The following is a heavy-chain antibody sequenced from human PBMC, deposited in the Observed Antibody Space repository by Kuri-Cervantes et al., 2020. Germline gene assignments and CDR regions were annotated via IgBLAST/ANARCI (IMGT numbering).Heavy chain of an antibody. CDR3: ARTPGVDV. Sequence: SETLSLTCTVSGGSISSSYWSWIRQPPGKGLEWIGYIYYSGGTNYNPSLKSRVTISVDTSKNQFSLKLSSVTAADTAVYSCARTPGVDVWGKGTTVTVS. J-gene: IGHJ6*03. CDR1: GGSISSSY. CDR2: IYYSGGT. V-gene: IGHV4-59*01. D-gene: IGHD3-10*01.